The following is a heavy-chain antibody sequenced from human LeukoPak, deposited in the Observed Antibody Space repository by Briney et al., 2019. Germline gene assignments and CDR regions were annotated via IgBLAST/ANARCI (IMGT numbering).Heavy chain of an antibody. V-gene: IGHV3-7*01. CDR1: GFTFSSYA. J-gene: IGHJ3*02. Sequence: GGSLRLSCAASGFTFSSYAMSWVRQAPGKGLEWVANIKQDGSEKYYVDSVKGRFTISRDNAKNSLYLQMNSLRAEDTAVYYCARAGINSIAGPHDAFDIWGQGTMVTVSS. D-gene: IGHD6-6*01. CDR3: ARAGINSIAGPHDAFDI. CDR2: IKQDGSEK.